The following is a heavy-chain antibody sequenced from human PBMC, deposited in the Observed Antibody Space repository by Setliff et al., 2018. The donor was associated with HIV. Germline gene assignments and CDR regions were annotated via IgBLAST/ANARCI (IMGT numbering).Heavy chain of an antibody. CDR2: IYTSGST. V-gene: IGHV4-4*07. J-gene: IGHJ4*02. D-gene: IGHD4-4*01. CDR3: ARDSFPRYSNYVPANSDY. Sequence: PSETLSLTCTVSGGSISSYYWSWIRQPAGKGLEWIGRIYTSGSTNCNPSLKSRVTMSVDTSKSQFSLKLSSVTAADTALYYCARDSFPRYSNYVPANSDYWGQGTLVTVSS. CDR1: GGSISSYY.